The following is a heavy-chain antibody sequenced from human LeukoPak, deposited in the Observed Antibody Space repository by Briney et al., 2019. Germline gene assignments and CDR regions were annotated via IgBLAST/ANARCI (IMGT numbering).Heavy chain of an antibody. D-gene: IGHD2-8*01. J-gene: IGHJ4*02. CDR1: GYTFTGPY. V-gene: IGHV1-2*02. CDR3: ARVEYCIKGVCVNFDY. CDR2: INPNGGGT. Sequence: GASVKVSCKASGYTFTGPYIHWIRQAPGQGLEWMGWINPNGGGTKYAQKFQGRVTMTRDTSINTAYMELSRLRSDDTAVYYCARVEYCIKGVCVNFDYWGQGTLVTVST.